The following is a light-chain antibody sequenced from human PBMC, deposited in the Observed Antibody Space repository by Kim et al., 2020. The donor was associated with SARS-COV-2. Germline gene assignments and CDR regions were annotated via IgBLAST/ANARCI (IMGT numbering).Light chain of an antibody. CDR1: TLGDKY. Sequence: VSVSPGQTASITCSGDTLGDKYACWYQQKPGQSPVLVIYQDSKRPSGIPGRFSGSNSGNTATLTISGTQAMDEADYYCQAWDSSVVFGGGTQLTVL. CDR3: QAWDSSVV. V-gene: IGLV3-1*01. J-gene: IGLJ2*01. CDR2: QDS.